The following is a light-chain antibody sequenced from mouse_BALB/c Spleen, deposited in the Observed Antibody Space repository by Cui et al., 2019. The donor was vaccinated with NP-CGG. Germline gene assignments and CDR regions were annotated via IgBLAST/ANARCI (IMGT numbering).Light chain of an antibody. Sequence: QAVVTQESALTTSPGETVRLTCRSSTGTVTTSNHANWVQEKPDHLFTGLIGCTNTRAPGVPARFSGSLIGDKAALSITGAQTEDEAIYFCALWYSNHWVFGGGTKLTVL. CDR2: CTN. CDR1: TGTVTTSNH. CDR3: ALWYSNHWV. V-gene: IGLV1*01. J-gene: IGLJ1*01.